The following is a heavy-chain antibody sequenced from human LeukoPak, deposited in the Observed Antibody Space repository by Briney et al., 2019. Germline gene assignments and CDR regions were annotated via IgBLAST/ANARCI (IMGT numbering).Heavy chain of an antibody. V-gene: IGHV3-64*01. CDR3: ARWYSSLDV. J-gene: IGHJ6*02. Sequence: GGSLRLSCAASGFTFRNSAMHWVRQAPGRGLEYVSGITSNGGSTCYANSVKGRFTISRDNSKNTLYLQMGSLRPDDMAVYYCARWYSSLDVWGRGTTVTVSS. CDR2: ITSNGGST. CDR1: GFTFRNSA. D-gene: IGHD5-18*01.